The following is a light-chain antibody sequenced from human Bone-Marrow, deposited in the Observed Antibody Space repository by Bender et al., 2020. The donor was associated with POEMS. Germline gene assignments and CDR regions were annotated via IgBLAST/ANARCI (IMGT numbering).Light chain of an antibody. V-gene: IGLV2-14*02. CDR3: SSFSGTNPYV. CDR1: SSDVGNYNF. Sequence: QSALTQPVSVSGSPGQSITISCTGTSSDVGNYNFVSWYQQHPGKAPKLIIYEGTKRPSGVSNRFSGSKSGNTASLAITGLQSDDEADYYCSSFSGTNPYVFGTGTRVSVL. J-gene: IGLJ1*01. CDR2: EGT.